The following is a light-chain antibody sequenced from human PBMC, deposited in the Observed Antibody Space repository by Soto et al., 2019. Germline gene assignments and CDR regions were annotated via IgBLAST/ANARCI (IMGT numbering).Light chain of an antibody. Sequence: EIVMTQSPAXLXVSPGXRATLSXRASQSXXNNXAWYQQKPGQAPRLLIHGASTRATGIPARFSGSGSGAEFTLTISSLQSEDFAVYYCHQYDDWPPGYTFGQGTKLEI. CDR2: GAS. J-gene: IGKJ2*01. CDR1: QSXXNN. CDR3: HQYDDWPPGYT. V-gene: IGKV3-15*01.